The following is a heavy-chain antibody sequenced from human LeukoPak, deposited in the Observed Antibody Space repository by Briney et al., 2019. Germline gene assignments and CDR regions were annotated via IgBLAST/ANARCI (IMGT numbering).Heavy chain of an antibody. D-gene: IGHD3-22*01. Sequence: ASVKVSCKASGYTFTGYYMHWVRQAPGQGLEWMGWINPNSGGTNYAQKLQGRVTMTTDTSTSTAYMELRSLRSDDTAVYYCARWSMSASYYYDSSWFDPWGQGTLVTVSS. CDR1: GYTFTGYY. CDR2: INPNSGGT. V-gene: IGHV1-2*02. CDR3: ARWSMSASYYYDSSWFDP. J-gene: IGHJ5*02.